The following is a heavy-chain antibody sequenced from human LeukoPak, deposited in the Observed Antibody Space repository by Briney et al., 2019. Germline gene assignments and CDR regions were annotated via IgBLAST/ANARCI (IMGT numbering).Heavy chain of an antibody. D-gene: IGHD3-9*01. V-gene: IGHV1-8*03. J-gene: IGHJ5*02. Sequence: GASVKVSCKASGYTFTSYDINWVRQATGQGLEWMGWMNPNSGNTGYAQKFQGRVTITRNTSISTAYMELSSLGSEDTAVYYCARGRGRYFDWFDPWGQGTLVTVSS. CDR2: MNPNSGNT. CDR1: GYTFTSYD. CDR3: ARGRGRYFDWFDP.